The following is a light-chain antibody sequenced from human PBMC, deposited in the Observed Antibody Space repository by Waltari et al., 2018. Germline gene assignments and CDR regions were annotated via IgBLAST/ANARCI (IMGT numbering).Light chain of an antibody. CDR3: MIYYGGVVV. V-gene: IGLV7-43*01. CDR1: TGAVTRVHY. CDR2: TTN. J-gene: IGLJ2*01. Sequence: QTVVTQEPSLTVSPGGTITLTCASSTGAVTRVHYPNGFQQKPGQAPRPLIYTTNNKHSRTPDRVPGSLLGGKAALTLSGVQPEDEADYYCMIYYGGVVVFGGGTKLTVL.